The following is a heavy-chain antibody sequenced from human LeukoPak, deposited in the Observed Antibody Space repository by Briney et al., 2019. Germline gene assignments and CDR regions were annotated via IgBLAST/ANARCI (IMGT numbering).Heavy chain of an antibody. CDR2: IYSGGST. J-gene: IGHJ6*02. V-gene: IGHV3-66*01. CDR1: VFTVSSNY. Sequence: GGSLRLSCADSVFTVSSNYMRWVRQAPGKGLEWVSVIYSGGSTYYADSVKGRFTISRVNSKNTLYLQMNSLRAEDTAVYYCARARERSGWYEGYYYYGMDVWGQGTTVTVSS. D-gene: IGHD6-19*01. CDR3: ARARERSGWYEGYYYYGMDV.